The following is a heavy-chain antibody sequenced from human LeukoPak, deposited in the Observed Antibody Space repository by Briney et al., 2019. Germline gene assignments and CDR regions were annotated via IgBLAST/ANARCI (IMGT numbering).Heavy chain of an antibody. D-gene: IGHD3-22*01. V-gene: IGHV3-66*04. J-gene: IGHJ3*02. CDR1: EFTVSSTY. CDR3: ARQAPYYYDSTGNPHPLFDI. Sequence: GGSPRLSCAASEFTVSSTYMSWVRQPPGKGLEWVSLIHSNGNTYYVDSVKGRFSISRDNSENTVSLQMNSLRVEDTAVYYCARQAPYYYDSTGNPHPLFDIWGQGTRVTVSS. CDR2: IHSNGNT.